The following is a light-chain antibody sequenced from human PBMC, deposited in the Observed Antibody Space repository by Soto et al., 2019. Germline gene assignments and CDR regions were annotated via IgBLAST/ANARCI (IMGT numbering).Light chain of an antibody. CDR3: LQDYNYPYT. CDR2: RSS. V-gene: IGKV1-6*01. Sequence: AIQMTQSPSSLSAAVGDRVNITCRASQAIKDDLVWYQQRPGKAPKLLVYRSSMLQNGVPSRFSGSGSGTDFTLTISSLQPEDFATYYCLQDYNYPYTFGQGTKLEI. CDR1: QAIKDD. J-gene: IGKJ2*01.